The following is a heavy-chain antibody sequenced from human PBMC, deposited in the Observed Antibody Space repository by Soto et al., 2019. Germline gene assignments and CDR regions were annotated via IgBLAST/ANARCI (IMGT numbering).Heavy chain of an antibody. V-gene: IGHV3-33*01. CDR2: IWYDGSNK. CDR1: GFTFSSYG. D-gene: IGHD2-2*01. Sequence: QVQLVESGGGVVQPGRSLRLSSASSGFTFSSYGMHWVRQAPGKGLEWVAVIWYDGSNKYYADSVKGRFTISRDNSKNTLYLQMNSLRAEDTAVYYCARDLEAAALDYWGQGTLVTVSS. J-gene: IGHJ4*02. CDR3: ARDLEAAALDY.